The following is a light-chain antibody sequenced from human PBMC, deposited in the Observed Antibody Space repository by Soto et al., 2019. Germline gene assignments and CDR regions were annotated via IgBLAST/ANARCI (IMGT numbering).Light chain of an antibody. CDR2: EVS. CDR3: CSYVGTYTWV. J-gene: IGLJ3*02. Sequence: QSALTQPASVSGTPGQSITISCTGSNSDVGLYDFVSWYQHHPGRAPKLIVSEVSHRPSGISNRFSGSKSGNTASLTISGLQSEDEADYYCCSYVGTYTWVFGGGTKLTVL. V-gene: IGLV2-23*02. CDR1: NSDVGLYDF.